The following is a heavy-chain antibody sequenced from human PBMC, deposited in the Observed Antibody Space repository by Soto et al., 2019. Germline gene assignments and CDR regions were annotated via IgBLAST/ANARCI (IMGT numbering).Heavy chain of an antibody. D-gene: IGHD3-16*02. CDR1: GYTFTSYG. J-gene: IGHJ4*02. CDR3: ARAPLYYDYIWGSYRLDY. CDR2: ISAYNGNT. Sequence: ASVKVSCKASGYTFTSYGISWVRQAPGQGLEWMGWISAYNGNTNYAQKLQGRVTMTTDTSTSTAYMELRSLRSDDTAVYYCARAPLYYDYIWGSYRLDYWGQGTLVTVSS. V-gene: IGHV1-18*01.